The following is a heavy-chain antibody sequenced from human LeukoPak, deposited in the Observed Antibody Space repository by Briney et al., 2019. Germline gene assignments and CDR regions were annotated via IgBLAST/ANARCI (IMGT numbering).Heavy chain of an antibody. CDR3: ARESYNWNDGWFDP. Sequence: NPSETLSLTCTVSGGSISSYYWSWIRQSPGKGLEWIGYIYYSGSTNYNPSLKSRVTISVDTSKNQFSLKLSSVTAADTAVYYCARESYNWNDGWFDPWGQGTLVTVSS. D-gene: IGHD1-20*01. J-gene: IGHJ5*02. CDR1: GGSISSYY. V-gene: IGHV4-59*01. CDR2: IYYSGST.